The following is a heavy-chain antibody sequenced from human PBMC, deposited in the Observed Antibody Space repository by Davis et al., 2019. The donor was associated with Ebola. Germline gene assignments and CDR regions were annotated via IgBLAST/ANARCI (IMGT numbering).Heavy chain of an antibody. J-gene: IGHJ4*02. CDR2: ISSSGSTI. Sequence: GESLKISCAASGFTFSDYYMSWIRQAPGKGLEWVSYISSSGSTIYYADSVKGRFTISRDNAKNSLYLQMNSLRAEDTAVYYCAKAPGGYYYFDYWGQGTLVTVSS. D-gene: IGHD3-10*01. V-gene: IGHV3-11*01. CDR1: GFTFSDYY. CDR3: AKAPGGYYYFDY.